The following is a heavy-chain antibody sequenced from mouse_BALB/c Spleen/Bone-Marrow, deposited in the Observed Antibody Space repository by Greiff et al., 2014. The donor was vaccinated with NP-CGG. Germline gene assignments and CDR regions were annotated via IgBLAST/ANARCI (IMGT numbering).Heavy chain of an antibody. CDR2: IRNKANGYTT. J-gene: IGHJ1*01. CDR1: GFTFTDYY. Sequence: EVQGVESGGGLVQPGGSLRLSCATSGFTFTDYYMSWVRQPPGKALEWLGFIRNKANGYTTEYSASVKGRFTISRDNSQSILYLQMDTLRAEDSATYYRARDRVITVYRYFDVWGAGTTVTVSS. CDR3: ARDRVITVYRYFDV. V-gene: IGHV7-3*02. D-gene: IGHD2-4*01.